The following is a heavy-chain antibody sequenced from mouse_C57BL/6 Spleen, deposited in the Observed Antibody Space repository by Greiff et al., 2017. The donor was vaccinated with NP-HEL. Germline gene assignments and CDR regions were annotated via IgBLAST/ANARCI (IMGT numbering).Heavy chain of an antibody. J-gene: IGHJ3*01. CDR3: ARADDCYPWFAY. Sequence: QVQLKQSGPELVKPGASVKISCKASGYAFSSSWMNWVKQRPGKGLEWIGRIYPGDGDTNYNGKFKGKATLTADKSSSTAYMQLSSLTSEDSAVYFCARADDCYPWFAYWGQGTLVTVSA. CDR2: IYPGDGDT. D-gene: IGHD2-3*01. CDR1: GYAFSSSW. V-gene: IGHV1-82*01.